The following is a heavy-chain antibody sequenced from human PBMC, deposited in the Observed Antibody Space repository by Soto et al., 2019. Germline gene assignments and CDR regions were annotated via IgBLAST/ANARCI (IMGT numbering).Heavy chain of an antibody. CDR3: AKDRGGYQYYFDY. D-gene: IGHD5-12*01. CDR2: ISGSGGST. V-gene: IGHV3-23*01. CDR1: GFTFSSYA. Sequence: LRLSCAASGFTFSSYAMSWVRQAPGKGLEWVSAISGSGGSTYYADSVKGRFTISRDNSKNTLYLQMNSLRAEDTAVYYCAKDRGGYQYYFDYWGQGTLVTVSS. J-gene: IGHJ4*02.